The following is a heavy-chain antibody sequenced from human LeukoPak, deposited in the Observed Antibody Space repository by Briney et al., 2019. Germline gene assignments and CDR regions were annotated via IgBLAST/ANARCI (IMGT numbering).Heavy chain of an antibody. J-gene: IGHJ5*02. V-gene: IGHV4-59*11. CDR3: ARGIAARRLGPNWFDH. Sequence: SETLSLTCTVSGGSISSHYWSWIRQPPGKGLEWIGYIYYSGSTNYNPSLKSRVTISVDTSKNQFSLKLSSVTAADTAVYYCARGIAARRLGPNWFDHWGQGTLVTVSS. D-gene: IGHD6-6*01. CDR2: IYYSGST. CDR1: GGSISSHY.